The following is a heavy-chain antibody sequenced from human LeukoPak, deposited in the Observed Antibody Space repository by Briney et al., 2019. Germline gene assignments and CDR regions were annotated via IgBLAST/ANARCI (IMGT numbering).Heavy chain of an antibody. Sequence: ASVKVSCKASGGTFSSYAISWVRQAPGQGLEWMGGIIPIFGTANYAQKFQGRVTITADKSTSTAYMELSSLRSEDTAVYYCARARVYGSGRAYYYYYMDVWGKGTTVTVSS. D-gene: IGHD3-10*01. CDR2: IIPIFGTA. J-gene: IGHJ6*03. CDR1: GGTFSSYA. CDR3: ARARVYGSGRAYYYYYMDV. V-gene: IGHV1-69*06.